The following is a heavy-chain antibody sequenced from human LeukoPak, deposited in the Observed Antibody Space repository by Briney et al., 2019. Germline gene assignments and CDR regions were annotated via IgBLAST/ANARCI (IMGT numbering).Heavy chain of an antibody. J-gene: IGHJ4*02. CDR3: ARGPAAVAAYYFDY. CDR2: ISSSGSTI. V-gene: IGHV3-48*03. D-gene: IGHD6-19*01. CDR1: GFTFSSYE. Sequence: PGGSLRLSCAASGFTFSSYEMNWVRQAPGKGLEWVSYISSSGSTIYYADSVKGRFTISRDNAKNSLYLQMNSLRAEDTAVYYCARGPAAVAAYYFDYWGQGTLVTVSS.